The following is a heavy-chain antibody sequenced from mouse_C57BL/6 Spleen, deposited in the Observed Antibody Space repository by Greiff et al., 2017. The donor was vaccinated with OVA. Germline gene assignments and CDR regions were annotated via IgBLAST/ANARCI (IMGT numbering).Heavy chain of an antibody. Sequence: EVQLQQSGPVLVKPGASVKMSCKASGYTFTDYYMNWVKQSHGKSLEWIGVINPYNGGTSYNQKFKGKATLTVDKSSSTAHMELNSLTSEDSAVYYCARASPPYYYFDYWGQGTTLTVSS. CDR1: GYTFTDYY. CDR3: ARASPPYYYFDY. D-gene: IGHD2-10*01. J-gene: IGHJ2*01. V-gene: IGHV1-19*01. CDR2: INPYNGGT.